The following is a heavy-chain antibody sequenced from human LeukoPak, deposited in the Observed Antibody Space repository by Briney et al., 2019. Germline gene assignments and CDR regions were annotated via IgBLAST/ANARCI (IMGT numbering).Heavy chain of an antibody. Sequence: PSETLSLTCAVSGYSISSDYYWGWIRQPSGKGLEWIGSIYQSVRTYYNPSLKSRVTISVDTSKNQFSLKLSSVTAADTAVYYCARNKSTVTTSRHDAFDIWGQGTMVTVSS. V-gene: IGHV4-38-2*01. CDR3: ARNKSTVTTSRHDAFDI. D-gene: IGHD4-17*01. CDR2: IYQSVRT. CDR1: GYSISSDYY. J-gene: IGHJ3*02.